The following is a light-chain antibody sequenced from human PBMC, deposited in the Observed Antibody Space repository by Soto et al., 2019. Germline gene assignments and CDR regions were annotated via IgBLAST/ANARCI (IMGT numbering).Light chain of an antibody. Sequence: QSVLSQPASVSGSPGQSITISCTGTSSDVGDYHYVSWYQQHPGKAPKLMIYEVSNRPSGVSNRFAGSKSGNTASLTISGLQAEDEADYYCISYTSSSTVVFGGGTKLTVL. V-gene: IGLV2-14*01. J-gene: IGLJ2*01. CDR3: ISYTSSSTVV. CDR1: SSDVGDYHY. CDR2: EVS.